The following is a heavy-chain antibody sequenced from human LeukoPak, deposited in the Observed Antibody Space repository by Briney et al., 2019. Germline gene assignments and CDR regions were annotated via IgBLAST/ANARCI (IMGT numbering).Heavy chain of an antibody. Sequence: GESLKISCKGSGYSFTSYWIGWVRQMPGKGLEWMGIIYPGDSDTRYSPSFQGQVTISADKSISTAYLQWSSLKASDTAMYYCARRDYDILTGYYNYSDYWGQGTLVTVSS. CDR1: GYSFTSYW. J-gene: IGHJ4*02. V-gene: IGHV5-51*01. D-gene: IGHD3-9*01. CDR2: IYPGDSDT. CDR3: ARRDYDILTGYYNYSDY.